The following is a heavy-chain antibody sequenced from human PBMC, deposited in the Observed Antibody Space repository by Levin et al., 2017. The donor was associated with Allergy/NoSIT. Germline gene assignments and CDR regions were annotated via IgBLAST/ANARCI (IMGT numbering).Heavy chain of an antibody. V-gene: IGHV3-23*01. D-gene: IGHD1-26*01. CDR3: AKKGGSRDY. CDR1: GFTFSSYA. J-gene: IGHJ4*02. Sequence: LSLTCAASGFTFSSYAMSWVRQAPGKGLEWVSAISGSGGSTYYADSVKGRFTISRDNSKNTLYLQMNSLRAEDTAVYYCAKKGGSRDYWGQGTLVTVSS. CDR2: ISGSGGST.